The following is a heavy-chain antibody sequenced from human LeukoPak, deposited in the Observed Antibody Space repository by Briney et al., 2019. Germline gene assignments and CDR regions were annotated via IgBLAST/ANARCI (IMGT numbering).Heavy chain of an antibody. V-gene: IGHV4-59*05. CDR1: GFTFSNAW. CDR2: IHYGGTT. D-gene: IGHD2-21*02. J-gene: IGHJ4*02. CDR3: TRDIGDFVSDF. Sequence: PGGSLRLSCAASGFTFSNAWMNWVRQAPGKGLEWIGSIHYGGTTHYNPSLQSRVTISADTSKNQFALDLRSVTAADTAVYYCTRDIGDFVSDFWGQGTLVTVSS.